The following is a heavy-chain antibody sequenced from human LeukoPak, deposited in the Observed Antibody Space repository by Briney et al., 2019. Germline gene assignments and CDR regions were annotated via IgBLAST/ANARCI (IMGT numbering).Heavy chain of an antibody. CDR1: GFTFSSYS. CDR3: AREEDILGWLH. J-gene: IGHJ4*02. V-gene: IGHV3-21*01. D-gene: IGHD2-21*01. CDR2: ISSSSSYI. Sequence: GGSLRLSCAASGFTFSSYSMNWVRQAPGKGLEWVSSISSSSSYIYYADSVKGRFTISRDNAKNSLYLQMNSLRAEDTAVYYCAREEDILGWLHWGQGTLVTVSS.